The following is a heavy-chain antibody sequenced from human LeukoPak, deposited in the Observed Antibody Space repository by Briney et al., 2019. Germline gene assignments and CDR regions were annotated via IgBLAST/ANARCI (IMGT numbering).Heavy chain of an antibody. Sequence: GGSLRLSCAASGYTFDDYARHWLRQAPGKGLEWVSLISGDGGATYYADSVKGRFTISRDNSENSLYLQMNRLRTEVTALYNSAKEKFFGSGSPMDVWGQGTTVTVSS. CDR1: GYTFDDYA. D-gene: IGHD3-10*01. V-gene: IGHV3-43*02. CDR3: AKEKFFGSGSPMDV. J-gene: IGHJ6*02. CDR2: ISGDGGAT.